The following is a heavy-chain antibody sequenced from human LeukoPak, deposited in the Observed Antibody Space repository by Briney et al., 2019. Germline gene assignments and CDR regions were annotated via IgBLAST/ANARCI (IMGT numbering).Heavy chain of an antibody. V-gene: IGHV1-8*01. CDR1: GYTFTSYD. J-gene: IGHJ2*01. Sequence: GASVKVSCKASGYTFTSYDINSVRQATGQGLEWVGWMNPNSGNTGYAQKFQGRVTMTRNTSISTAYMELSSLRSEDTAVYYCARDRVATILSDWYFDLWGRGTLVTVSS. CDR2: MNPNSGNT. D-gene: IGHD5-12*01. CDR3: ARDRVATILSDWYFDL.